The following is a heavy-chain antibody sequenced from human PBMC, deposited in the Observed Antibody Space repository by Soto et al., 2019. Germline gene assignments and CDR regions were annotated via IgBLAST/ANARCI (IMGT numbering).Heavy chain of an antibody. Sequence: PGGSLRLSCAGSGFTFSSYAMSWVRQAPGKGLEWVSAISGSGGSTYYADSVKGRFTISRDNSKNTLYLQMNSLRAEDTAVYYCAKSGLSSGWFFFDYWGQGTLVTVSS. CDR3: AKSGLSSGWFFFDY. CDR1: GFTFSSYA. V-gene: IGHV3-23*01. CDR2: ISGSGGST. J-gene: IGHJ4*02. D-gene: IGHD6-19*01.